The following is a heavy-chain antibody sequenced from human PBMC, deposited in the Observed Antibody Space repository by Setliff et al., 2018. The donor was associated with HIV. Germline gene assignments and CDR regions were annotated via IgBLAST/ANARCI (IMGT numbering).Heavy chain of an antibody. D-gene: IGHD3-3*01. V-gene: IGHV7-4-1*01. Sequence: ASVKVSCKASGYMFITYAINWVRQAPGQGLEWMGWINTNTGNPTYAQGFTGRFVFSVDTPVSTAYLQIFSLKTEDNAVYYCTRDHTPPPNYDFWSGQIDLRNIFYYMDVWGTGSPVTVSS. CDR2: INTNTGNP. J-gene: IGHJ6*03. CDR3: TRDHTPPPNYDFWSGQIDLRNIFYYMDV. CDR1: GYMFITYA.